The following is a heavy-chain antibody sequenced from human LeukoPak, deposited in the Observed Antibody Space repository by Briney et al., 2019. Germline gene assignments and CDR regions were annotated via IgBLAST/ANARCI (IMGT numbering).Heavy chain of an antibody. Sequence: TGGSLRLSCAASGFTFSSYSMNWVRQAPGKGLEWVSSISSSSSYIYYADSVKGRFTISRDNAKNSLYLQMNSLRAEDTAVYYCARADLGYCSSTSCYTPDYWGQGTLVTVSS. CDR1: GFTFSSYS. J-gene: IGHJ4*02. V-gene: IGHV3-21*01. CDR3: ARADLGYCSSTSCYTPDY. D-gene: IGHD2-2*02. CDR2: ISSSSSYI.